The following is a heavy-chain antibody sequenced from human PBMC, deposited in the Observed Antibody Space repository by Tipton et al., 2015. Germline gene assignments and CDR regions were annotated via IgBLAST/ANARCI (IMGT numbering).Heavy chain of an antibody. Sequence: TLSLTCTVSAGSFSNYFWSWIRQPPGKGLEWIGFIYYSGTNYNPSLKSRVTISLDTSKKQFSLKLSSVTAADTAVYYCARSITGDFDYWGQGTLVTVSS. D-gene: IGHD1-14*01. CDR1: AGSFSNYF. CDR2: IYYSGT. CDR3: ARSITGDFDY. J-gene: IGHJ4*02. V-gene: IGHV4-59*01.